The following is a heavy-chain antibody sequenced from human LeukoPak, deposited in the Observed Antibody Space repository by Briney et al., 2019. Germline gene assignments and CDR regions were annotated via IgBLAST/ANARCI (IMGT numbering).Heavy chain of an antibody. J-gene: IGHJ4*02. D-gene: IGHD6-19*01. CDR2: ISTSGGST. CDR1: GFTFSSSA. Sequence: GGSLSLSCAPSGFTFSSSAMSWARHAPGKGLECVSAISTSGGSTSHADSVAGRLTLHTHTSKNTLSLQINSLRADDTVVYYWGRLQWQGGVFDYWGQGTPVTVSS. CDR3: GRLQWQGGVFDY. V-gene: IGHV3-23*01.